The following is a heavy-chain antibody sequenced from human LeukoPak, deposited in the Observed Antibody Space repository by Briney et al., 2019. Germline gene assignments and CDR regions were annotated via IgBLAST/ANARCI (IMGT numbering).Heavy chain of an antibody. Sequence: PGGSLRLSCAASGFTFNSYAMTWVRQAPGKGLEWVSGISGSGSSTYYADSVKGRFTISRDNSKNTLYLQMNSLGAEDTAVYYCAKGVTMIVVVITLDYWGQGTLVTVSS. CDR1: GFTFNSYA. J-gene: IGHJ4*02. CDR2: ISGSGSST. V-gene: IGHV3-23*01. CDR3: AKGVTMIVVVITLDY. D-gene: IGHD3-22*01.